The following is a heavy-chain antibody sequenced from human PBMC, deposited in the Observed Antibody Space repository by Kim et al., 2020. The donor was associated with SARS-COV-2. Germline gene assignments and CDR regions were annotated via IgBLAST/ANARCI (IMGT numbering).Heavy chain of an antibody. CDR3: VRDKPQTGYGFAS. CDR1: GFTFGDYW. J-gene: IGHJ4*02. CDR2: GDGSGTDT. Sequence: GGSLRLSCAASGFTFGDYWMHWVRQVPGKGLVWVSRGDGSGTDTGYAESVKGRFTISRDHAKNTLHLQMNTLRVEDTAIYYCVRDKPQTGYGFASWGQG. D-gene: IGHD3-9*01. V-gene: IGHV3-74*01.